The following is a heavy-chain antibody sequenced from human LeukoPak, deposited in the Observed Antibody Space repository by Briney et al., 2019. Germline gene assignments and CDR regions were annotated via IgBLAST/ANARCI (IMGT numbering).Heavy chain of an antibody. D-gene: IGHD1-26*01. CDR3: ARNPRRGYGSYSTYNWFDP. Sequence: SETLSLTCTVSGGSISSSSYYWGWIRQPPGKGLEWIGSIYYSGSTYYNPSLKSRVTISVDTSKNQFSLKLSSVTAADTAVYYCARNPRRGYGSYSTYNWFDPWGQGTLVTVSS. J-gene: IGHJ5*02. CDR1: GGSISSSSYY. CDR2: IYYSGST. V-gene: IGHV4-39*01.